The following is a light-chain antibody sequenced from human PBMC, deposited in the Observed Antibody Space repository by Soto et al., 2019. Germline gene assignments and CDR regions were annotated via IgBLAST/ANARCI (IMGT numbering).Light chain of an antibody. CDR2: EVN. V-gene: IGLV2-18*01. Sequence: QSALTQPPSVSGSPGQSVTISCTGTSSDVDIYNRVSWYQQPPGTAPRLMIYEVNNRPTGFPDRFSGSKSGNTASLIISGLQAEDEADYFCTLFTVSGTFVFGTGTKLTVL. CDR1: SSDVDIYNR. CDR3: TLFTVSGTFV. J-gene: IGLJ1*01.